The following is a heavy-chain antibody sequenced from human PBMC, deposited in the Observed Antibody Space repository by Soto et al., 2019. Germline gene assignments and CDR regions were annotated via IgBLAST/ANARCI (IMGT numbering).Heavy chain of an antibody. Sequence: PSETLSLTCTVSGFSISSYYWSWIRQPPGRGLEWIGYIYYSGSTNYNPSLKSRVTMTRDTSTSTVYMELSSLRSEDTAVYYCARTYYDSSGYYWWDLGYWGQGTLVTVSS. D-gene: IGHD3-22*01. CDR3: ARTYYDSSGYYWWDLGY. V-gene: IGHV4-59*01. CDR1: GFSISSYY. CDR2: IYYSGST. J-gene: IGHJ4*02.